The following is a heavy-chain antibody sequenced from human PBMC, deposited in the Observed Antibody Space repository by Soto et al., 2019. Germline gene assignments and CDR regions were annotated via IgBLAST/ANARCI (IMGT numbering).Heavy chain of an antibody. D-gene: IGHD2-15*01. CDR1: GGSVSSRNW. Sequence: QVQLQESGPGLVKPSETLSLTCAVSGGSVSSRNWWSWVRQPPGKGLEWIGQISQSGTANYNPSLKSRVTISVDKSKNQFSLILRSVTPADKGVYFCGRHGGRFFDYWGQGILVNVPS. V-gene: IGHV4-4*02. CDR2: ISQSGTA. CDR3: GRHGGRFFDY. J-gene: IGHJ4*02.